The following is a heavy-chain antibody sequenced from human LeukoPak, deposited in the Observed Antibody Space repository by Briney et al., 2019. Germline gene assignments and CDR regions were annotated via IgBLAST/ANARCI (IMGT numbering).Heavy chain of an antibody. V-gene: IGHV3-11*01. CDR3: ARDPTDYYYYYGIDV. Sequence: PGGSLRLSCAASGFTFSDYYMNWIRQAPGKGLEWVSYISTSGSTMYYADSVKGRFTVSRDNAKNSLYLQMNSLRAEDTAVYYCARDPTDYYYYYGIDVWGQGTTVTVSS. CDR2: ISTSGSTM. CDR1: GFTFSDYY. J-gene: IGHJ6*02.